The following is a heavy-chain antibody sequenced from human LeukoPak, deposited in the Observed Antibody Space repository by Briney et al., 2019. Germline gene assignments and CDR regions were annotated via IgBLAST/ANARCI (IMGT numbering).Heavy chain of an antibody. Sequence: SETLSLTCTVSGGAISGEYWSWMRQPPGKGLEWIGYIYYSGSTNYNPSLKSRITISVDASKNQFSLKLISVTAADTAVYYCARVVWRGYHDSSGYCYYCGQGTLVTVSS. J-gene: IGHJ4*02. V-gene: IGHV4-59*01. CDR1: GGAISGEY. CDR3: ARVVWRGYHDSSGYCYY. D-gene: IGHD3-22*01. CDR2: IYYSGST.